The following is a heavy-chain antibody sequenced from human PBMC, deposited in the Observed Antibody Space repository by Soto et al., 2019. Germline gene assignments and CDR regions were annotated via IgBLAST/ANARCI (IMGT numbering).Heavy chain of an antibody. Sequence: GGSLRLSCAASGFTFSSYWMSWVRQAPGKGLEWVANIKQDGSERYSMDSVKGRFTISRDNAKNSLYLQMNSLRVEDTAVYYCAGPRYGDRLHPLDYWGQGTLVTVSS. V-gene: IGHV3-7*01. J-gene: IGHJ4*02. CDR3: AGPRYGDRLHPLDY. CDR2: IKQDGSER. D-gene: IGHD4-17*01. CDR1: GFTFSSYW.